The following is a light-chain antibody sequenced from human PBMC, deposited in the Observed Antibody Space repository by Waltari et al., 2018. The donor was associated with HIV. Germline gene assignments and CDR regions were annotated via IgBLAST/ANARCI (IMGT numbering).Light chain of an antibody. CDR2: WAS. J-gene: IGKJ4*01. V-gene: IGKV3-15*01. CDR1: QSVSSN. Sequence: EIVMTQSPATLSVSPGERATLSCRASQSVSSNLAWYQQKPGQPPKLLIYWASTRESGVPDRFSGSGSGTDFTLTISSLQAEDVAVYYCHQYYSTPLTFGGGTKVEIK. CDR3: HQYYSTPLT.